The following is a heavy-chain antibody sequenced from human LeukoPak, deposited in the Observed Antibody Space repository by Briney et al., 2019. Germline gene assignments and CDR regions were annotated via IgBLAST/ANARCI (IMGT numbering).Heavy chain of an antibody. CDR1: GGSISSSSYY. J-gene: IGHJ3*02. Sequence: SETLSLTYTVSGGSISSSSYYWGWIRQPPGKGLEWIGSICYSGSTYYNPSLKSRVTISVDTSKNQFSLKLSSVTAADTAVYYCARPVLYYVIAFDIWGQGTMVTVSS. V-gene: IGHV4-39*01. CDR3: ARPVLYYVIAFDI. D-gene: IGHD3-10*02. CDR2: ICYSGST.